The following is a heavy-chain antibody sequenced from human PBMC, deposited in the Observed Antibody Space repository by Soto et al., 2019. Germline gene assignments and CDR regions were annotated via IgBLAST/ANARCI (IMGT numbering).Heavy chain of an antibody. CDR3: GGVIPVNYDYYYYIDV. D-gene: IGHD3-16*02. J-gene: IGHJ6*03. CDR1: GFTLSSYA. CDR2: IGERGFST. Sequence: GGSLRLSCAASGFTLSSYAMTWVRQAPGKGLEWVSSIGERGFSTYYADSVKGRFTVSRDNSKNTLYLQMNSLRAEDTAEYYCGGVIPVNYDYYYYIDVWGKGTTVTVSS. V-gene: IGHV3-23*01.